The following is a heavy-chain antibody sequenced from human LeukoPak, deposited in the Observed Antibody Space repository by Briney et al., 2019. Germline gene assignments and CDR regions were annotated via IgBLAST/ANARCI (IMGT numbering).Heavy chain of an antibody. CDR1: GGSISSYY. J-gene: IGHJ6*03. D-gene: IGHD2-15*01. V-gene: IGHV4-59*08. CDR3: ARAHLGYCSGGSCYPYYMDV. Sequence: SETLSLTCTVSGGSISSYYWSWIRQPPGKGLEWIGYIYYSGSTNYNPSLKSRVTISVDTSKNQFSLKLSSVTAADTAVYYCARAHLGYCSGGSCYPYYMDVWGKGTTVTVSS. CDR2: IYYSGST.